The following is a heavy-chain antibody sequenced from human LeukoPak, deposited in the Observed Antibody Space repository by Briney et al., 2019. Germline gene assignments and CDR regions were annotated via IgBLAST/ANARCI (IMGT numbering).Heavy chain of an antibody. Sequence: SETLSLTCAVYGGSFSGYYWGWIRQPPGKGLEWIGEINHSGSTNYNPSLKSRVTISVDTSKNQFSLKLSSVTAADTAVYYCARCHWNYVRYYYYYMDVWGKGTTVTVSS. D-gene: IGHD1-7*01. CDR3: ARCHWNYVRYYYYYMDV. CDR2: INHSGST. CDR1: GGSFSGYY. V-gene: IGHV4-34*01. J-gene: IGHJ6*03.